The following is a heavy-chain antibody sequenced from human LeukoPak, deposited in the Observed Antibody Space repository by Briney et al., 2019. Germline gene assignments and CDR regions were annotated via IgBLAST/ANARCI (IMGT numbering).Heavy chain of an antibody. J-gene: IGHJ4*02. V-gene: IGHV4-59*01. CDR1: GRSISSYY. D-gene: IGHD1-26*01. CDR3: AGLLGGARVY. CDR2: IYYSGST. Sequence: SETLSLTCTVSGRSISSYYWSWLRQPPGKGLEWIGYIYYSGSTNYNPSLKSRVTISVDTSKNQFSLKLSSVTAADTAVYYCAGLLGGARVYWGQGTLVTVSS.